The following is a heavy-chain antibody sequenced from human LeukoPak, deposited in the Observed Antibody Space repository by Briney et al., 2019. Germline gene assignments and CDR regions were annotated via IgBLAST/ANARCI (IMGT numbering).Heavy chain of an antibody. V-gene: IGHV4-30-2*01. D-gene: IGHD3-22*01. Sequence: SETLSLTCAVSGGSISSGGYSWSWIRQPPGKGLEWIGYIYHSGSTYYNPSLKSRVTISVDRSKNQFSLKLSSVTAADTAVYYCARVRSDSSGYYYVYDAFDIWGQGTMVTVSS. CDR3: ARVRSDSSGYYYVYDAFDI. CDR2: IYHSGST. CDR1: GGSISSGGYS. J-gene: IGHJ3*02.